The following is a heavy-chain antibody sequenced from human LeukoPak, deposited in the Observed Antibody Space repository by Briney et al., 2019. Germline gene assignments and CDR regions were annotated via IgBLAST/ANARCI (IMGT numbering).Heavy chain of an antibody. CDR2: IYHSEST. J-gene: IGHJ6*02. CDR3: ARVRSCTSCNDYYYYYGMDV. D-gene: IGHD2-2*01. CDR1: GGSIRSSNW. V-gene: IGHV4-4*02. Sequence: SETLSLTCAVSGGSIRSSNWWSWVRQPPRKGLEWIGEIYHSESTKYNPSLKSRVTISVDKSKNQFSLKLSSVTAADTAVYYCARVRSCTSCNDYYYYYGMDVWGQGTTVTVSS.